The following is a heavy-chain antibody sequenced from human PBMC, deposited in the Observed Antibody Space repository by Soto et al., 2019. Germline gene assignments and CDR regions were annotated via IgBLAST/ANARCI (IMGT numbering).Heavy chain of an antibody. Sequence: KTSETLSLTCNVFGGSVSGFYWTWIRQPAGKGLEWIGRIYSSGSTKYNPSLKSRVSMSLDTSRNQFSLNLTSVTAADTAVYYCARGQRFSDWFDPWGQGTLVTVSS. V-gene: IGHV4-4*07. CDR3: ARGQRFSDWFDP. D-gene: IGHD3-3*01. J-gene: IGHJ5*02. CDR2: IYSSGST. CDR1: GGSVSGFY.